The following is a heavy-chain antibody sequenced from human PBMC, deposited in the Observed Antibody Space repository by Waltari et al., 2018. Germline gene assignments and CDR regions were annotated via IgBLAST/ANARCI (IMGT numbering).Heavy chain of an antibody. CDR2: IYYSGST. V-gene: IGHV4-59*01. CDR1: GGSISSYY. J-gene: IGHJ6*03. D-gene: IGHD6-6*01. Sequence: QVQLQESGPGLVKPSETLSLTCTVSGGSISSYYWSWIRQPPGKGLEWIGYIYYSGSTNYNPSLKSRVTISVDTSKNQFSLKLSSVTAADTAVYYCARSPSYSGSPQYYYYYYMDVWGKGTTVTVSS. CDR3: ARSPSYSGSPQYYYYYYMDV.